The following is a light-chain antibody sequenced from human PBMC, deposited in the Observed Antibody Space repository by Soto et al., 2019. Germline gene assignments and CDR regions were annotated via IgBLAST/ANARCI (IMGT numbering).Light chain of an antibody. CDR1: QSVSDNY. CDR3: QQYGSSPPWT. Sequence: EIVLTQSPGTLSLSPGEGATLSCRASQSVSDNYLAWYQQKPGQAPRLLIFGASRRATGIPDRFSGSGSGTDFTLTISRLEPEDFAVYYCQQYGSSPPWTFGQGTKVDIK. CDR2: GAS. V-gene: IGKV3-20*01. J-gene: IGKJ1*01.